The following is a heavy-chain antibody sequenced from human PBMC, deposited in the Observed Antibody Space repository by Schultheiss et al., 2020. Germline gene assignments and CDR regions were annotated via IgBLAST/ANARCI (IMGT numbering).Heavy chain of an antibody. CDR3: ARSQGVGATLAFDY. CDR1: GYTFTSYD. D-gene: IGHD1-26*01. CDR2: INPSGGST. V-gene: IGHV1-46*01. Sequence: ASVKVSCKTSGYTFTSYDINWVRQAPGQGLEWMGIINPSGGSTSYAQKLQGRVTMTTDTSTSTAYMELRSLRSDDTAVYYCARSQGVGATLAFDYWGKGTLVTVSS. J-gene: IGHJ4*02.